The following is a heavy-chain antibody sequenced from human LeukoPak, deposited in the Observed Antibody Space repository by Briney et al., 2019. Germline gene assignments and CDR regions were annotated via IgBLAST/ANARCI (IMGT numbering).Heavy chain of an antibody. Sequence: SETLSLTCTVSGGSISSYCWSWVRQPPEKGLEWIGYIYPSGSTDYNPSLRSRVTMSVDTSKSQLSMELRYLTAADTAMYYCATSYDSKTAPYDVWGQGILVTVSS. D-gene: IGHD3-3*01. V-gene: IGHV4-4*09. CDR2: IYPSGST. J-gene: IGHJ4*02. CDR3: ATSYDSKTAPYDV. CDR1: GGSISSYC.